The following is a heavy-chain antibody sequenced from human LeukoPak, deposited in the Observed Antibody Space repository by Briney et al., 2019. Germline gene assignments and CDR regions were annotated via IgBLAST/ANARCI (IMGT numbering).Heavy chain of an antibody. V-gene: IGHV3-7*01. CDR1: GFTFSSYR. D-gene: IGHD5-18*01. Sequence: PGGSLRLSCAASGFTFSSYRMSWVRQAPGKGLEWVANIKQDGSEKYYVDSVKGRFTISRDNAKNSLYLQMNGLRAEDTAVYYCARDKAHSYGYFDYWGQGTLVTVSS. CDR3: ARDKAHSYGYFDY. CDR2: IKQDGSEK. J-gene: IGHJ4*02.